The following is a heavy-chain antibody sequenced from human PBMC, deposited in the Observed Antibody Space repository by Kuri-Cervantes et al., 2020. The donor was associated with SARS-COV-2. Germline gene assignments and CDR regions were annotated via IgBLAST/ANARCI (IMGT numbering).Heavy chain of an antibody. CDR2: IKQDGSEK. Sequence: GESLKISCAASGFTFSSYWMSWVRQAPGKGLEWVANIKQDGSEKYYVDSVKGRFTISRDNAKNSLYLQMNSLRAEDTAVYYCAREGTILSDIDCWGQGTLVTVSS. J-gene: IGHJ4*02. V-gene: IGHV3-7*01. CDR3: AREGTILSDIDC. D-gene: IGHD2/OR15-2a*01. CDR1: GFTFSSYW.